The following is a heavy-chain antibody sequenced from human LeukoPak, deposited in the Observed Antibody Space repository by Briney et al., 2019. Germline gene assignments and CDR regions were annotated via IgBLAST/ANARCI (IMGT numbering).Heavy chain of an antibody. CDR2: IYYSGST. V-gene: IGHV4-39*01. J-gene: IGHJ5*01. CDR1: GGSISSSSYY. D-gene: IGHD6-19*01. Sequence: SETLSLTCTVSGGSISSSSYYWGWIRQPPGKGLEWIGSIYYSGSTYYNPSLKGRVTISVDTSKNQFSLKLSSVTAADTAVYYCTRASGSDWFDSWGQGTLVTVSS. CDR3: TRASGSDWFDS.